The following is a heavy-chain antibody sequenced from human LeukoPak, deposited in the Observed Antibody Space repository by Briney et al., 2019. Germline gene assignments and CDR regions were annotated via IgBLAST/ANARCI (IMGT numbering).Heavy chain of an antibody. Sequence: GGSLRLSCVASGFTFSSYAMNWVRQAPGKGLEWVSAISGSGGGTYYAGSVKGRFTISRDNSKSTLNLQMNSLRAEDTAVYYCAKMDCSVPSCYVFAYWGKGPLVTVSS. CDR3: AKMDCSVPSCYVFAY. CDR2: ISGSGGGT. CDR1: GFTFSSYA. J-gene: IGHJ4*02. D-gene: IGHD2-2*01. V-gene: IGHV3-23*01.